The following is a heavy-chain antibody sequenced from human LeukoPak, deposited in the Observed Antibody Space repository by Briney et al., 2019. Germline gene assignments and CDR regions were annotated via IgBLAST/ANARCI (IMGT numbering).Heavy chain of an antibody. CDR1: GYTFTAYY. D-gene: IGHD4-23*01. Sequence: SVKVSCKASGYTFTAYYLHWVRQAPGQGLEWMGWINPNSGGTSYAQKFQGRVSMTRDTSISTVYMELSSLRSDDTAVYYCARGFGGDPWGQGTLVTVSS. J-gene: IGHJ5*02. V-gene: IGHV1-2*02. CDR2: INPNSGGT. CDR3: ARGFGGDP.